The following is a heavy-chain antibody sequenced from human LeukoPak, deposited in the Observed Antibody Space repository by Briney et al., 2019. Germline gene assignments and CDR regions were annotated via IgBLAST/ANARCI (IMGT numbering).Heavy chain of an antibody. J-gene: IGHJ4*02. Sequence: PGGSLRLSCAASGFTFSDHYMDWVRQAPGKGLEFVSAISPSGGSTYYADSVKGRFTISRDNSKNMLYLQMSSLRPEDTAVYYCVKLLVEMRVLLPYFDYWGQGTLVTVSS. CDR3: VKLLVEMRVLLPYFDY. D-gene: IGHD2-15*01. CDR1: GFTFSDHY. CDR2: ISPSGGST. V-gene: IGHV3-64D*06.